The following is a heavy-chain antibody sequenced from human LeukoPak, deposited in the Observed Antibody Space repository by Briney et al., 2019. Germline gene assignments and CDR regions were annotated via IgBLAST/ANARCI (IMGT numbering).Heavy chain of an antibody. Sequence: SETLSLTCTVSGGSISSSSYYWSWIRQPAGKGLEWIGRIETSGSTKYNPSLNSRVTISVDTSKNQFSLKLNSVTAADTAVYYCARYHMVNRGVNWFDPWGQGTLVTVSS. CDR2: IETSGST. V-gene: IGHV4-61*02. J-gene: IGHJ5*02. CDR3: ARYHMVNRGVNWFDP. CDR1: GGSISSSSYY. D-gene: IGHD2-2*01.